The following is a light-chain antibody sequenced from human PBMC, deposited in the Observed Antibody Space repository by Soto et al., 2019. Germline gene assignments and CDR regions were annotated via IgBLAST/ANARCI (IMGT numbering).Light chain of an antibody. CDR3: QRLTSYPLT. J-gene: IGKJ5*01. Sequence: DIQLTQSPSFLSASVGDRVTITCRASQGISSYLAWYQQKPGKAPKLLIYAASTLQSGVPSRFSGSGSGTEFTLTTSSLQPEGFATSCSQRLTSYPLTFGQRTRLGIK. CDR1: QGISSY. CDR2: AAS. V-gene: IGKV1-9*01.